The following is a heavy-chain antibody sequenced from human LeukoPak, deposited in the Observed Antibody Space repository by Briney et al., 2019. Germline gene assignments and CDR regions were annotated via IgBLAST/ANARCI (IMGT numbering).Heavy chain of an antibody. CDR2: ISDSGDYT. V-gene: IGHV3-23*01. CDR3: ARDTSIGKYCTNGVCSPFDY. J-gene: IGHJ4*02. CDR1: GFTFSSYA. Sequence: GGSLRLSCAGSGFTFSSYAMSWVRQAPGQGLEWVSVISDSGDYTSYADSVRGRFTISRDNSRNTLYLQMISLRPEDTAVYYCARDTSIGKYCTNGVCSPFDYWGQGTLVTVSS. D-gene: IGHD2-8*01.